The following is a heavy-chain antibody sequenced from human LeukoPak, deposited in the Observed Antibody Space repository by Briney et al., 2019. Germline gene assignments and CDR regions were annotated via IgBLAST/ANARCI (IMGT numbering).Heavy chain of an antibody. Sequence: SETLSLTCTVSGGSISSYYWSWIRQPPGKGLEWIGYIYYSGSTNYNPSLKSRVTISADTSKNQFSLKLSSVTAADTAVYYCAREYYGSGSYVIDYWGQGTLVTVPS. D-gene: IGHD3-10*01. CDR2: IYYSGST. CDR1: GGSISSYY. CDR3: AREYYGSGSYVIDY. J-gene: IGHJ4*02. V-gene: IGHV4-59*01.